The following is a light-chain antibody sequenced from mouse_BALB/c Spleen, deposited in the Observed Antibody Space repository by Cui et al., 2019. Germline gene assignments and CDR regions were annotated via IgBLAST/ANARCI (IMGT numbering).Light chain of an antibody. J-gene: IGKJ4*01. Sequence: QIGLTQSPAITYASPGEKVTTTCSASSSVSYMHWYQQKSGTSPKRWIYDTSKLASGVPARFSGSGSGTSYSLTISSMEAEDAATYYCQQWSSNPFTFGSGTKLEIK. CDR3: QQWSSNPFT. CDR1: SSVSY. CDR2: DTS. V-gene: IGKV4-59*01.